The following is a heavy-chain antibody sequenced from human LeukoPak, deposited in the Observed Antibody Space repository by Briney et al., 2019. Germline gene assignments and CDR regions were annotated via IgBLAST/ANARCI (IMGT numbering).Heavy chain of an antibody. CDR3: ARDDDGWRNWFDP. D-gene: IGHD5-24*01. CDR2: ISSSGSTI. Sequence: GGSLRLSCAASGFTFSSYEMNWVRQAPGKGLEWVSYISSSGSTIYYADSVKGRFTISRDNAKNSLYLQMNSLRAEDTAVYYCARDDDGWRNWFDPWGQGTLVTVSS. J-gene: IGHJ5*02. CDR1: GFTFSSYE. V-gene: IGHV3-48*03.